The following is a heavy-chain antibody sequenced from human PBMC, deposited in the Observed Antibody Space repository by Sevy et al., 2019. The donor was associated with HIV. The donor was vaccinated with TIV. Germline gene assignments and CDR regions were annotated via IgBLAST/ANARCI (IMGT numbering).Heavy chain of an antibody. CDR2: IYYNGHI. V-gene: IGHV4-59*08. CDR1: GGSITSLY. CDR3: AGENAWGRGYS. J-gene: IGHJ4*02. D-gene: IGHD1-26*01. Sequence: TLSLTCTVSGGSITSLYWNWIRQPPGKGLEWIANIYYNGHINYNPSLKSRVTLSLDTSKNQFSLRLSSVTAADTAMYYCAGENAWGRGYSWGQGTLVTVSS.